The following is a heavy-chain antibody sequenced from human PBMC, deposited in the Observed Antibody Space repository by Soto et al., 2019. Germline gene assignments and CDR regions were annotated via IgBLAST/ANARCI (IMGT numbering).Heavy chain of an antibody. Sequence: SETLSLTCAVSNFSLSKEYYWGWIRKSAGKGLEWIGRIYATGTTDYNPSLKSRVMMSVDTSKKQFSLKLRSVTAADTAVYYCVRDGTKTLRDWFDPWGQGISVTVSS. D-gene: IGHD1-1*01. V-gene: IGHV4-4*07. CDR3: VRDGTKTLRDWFDP. J-gene: IGHJ5*02. CDR1: NFSLSKEYY. CDR2: IYATGTT.